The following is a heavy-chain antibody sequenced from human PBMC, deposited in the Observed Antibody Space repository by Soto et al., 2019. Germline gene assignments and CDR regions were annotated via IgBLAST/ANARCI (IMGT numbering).Heavy chain of an antibody. Sequence: QVQLVQSGAEVKKPGASVKVSCKASGYTFTSYGISWVRQAPGQGLEWMGWISAYNGNTNYAQKLQGRVTMTTDTSTSTAYRELRSLRSDDTAVYYCARAGAYYDSSGYSDLWGRGTLVTVSS. V-gene: IGHV1-18*01. J-gene: IGHJ2*01. CDR2: ISAYNGNT. CDR3: ARAGAYYDSSGYSDL. D-gene: IGHD3-22*01. CDR1: GYTFTSYG.